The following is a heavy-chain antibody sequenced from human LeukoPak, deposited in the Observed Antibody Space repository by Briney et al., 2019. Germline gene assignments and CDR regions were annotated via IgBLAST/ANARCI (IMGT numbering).Heavy chain of an antibody. CDR3: AVGERVVQGVRQYYFDY. J-gene: IGHJ4*02. Sequence: SETLSLTCTVSGGSISSYYGSWIRQPAGKGLEGIGRIYTSGSTNYNPSLQSRVTMSVDTSKNQFSLKLSSVTAADTAVYYCAVGERVVQGVRQYYFDYWGQGTLVTVSS. CDR2: IYTSGST. D-gene: IGHD3-10*01. CDR1: GGSISSYY. V-gene: IGHV4-4*07.